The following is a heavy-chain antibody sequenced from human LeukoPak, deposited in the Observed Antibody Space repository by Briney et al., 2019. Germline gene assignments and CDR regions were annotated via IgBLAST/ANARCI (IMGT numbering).Heavy chain of an antibody. CDR2: IKQDGSEK. CDR1: GFTLSSYW. V-gene: IGHV3-7*03. J-gene: IGHJ4*02. CDR3: ARVTIFGVVTIDY. Sequence: GSLRLFFAASGFTLSSYWMSWVRPAPGEGVGWVANIKQDGSEKYYVDSVKGRFTISRDNAKNSLYLQMNSLRAEDTAVYYCARVTIFGVVTIDYWGQGTLVTVSS. D-gene: IGHD3-3*01.